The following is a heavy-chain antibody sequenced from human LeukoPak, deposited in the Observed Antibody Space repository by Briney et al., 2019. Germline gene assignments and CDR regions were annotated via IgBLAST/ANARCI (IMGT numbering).Heavy chain of an antibody. CDR1: GYTLTELS. Sequence: ASVKVSCKVSGYTLTELSMHWVRQAPGKGLEWMGGFDPEDGETIYAQKFQGRVTMTEDTSTDTAYMELSSLRSEDTAVYYCARELGYCSSTSCYQGWFDPWGQGTLVTVSS. CDR2: FDPEDGET. CDR3: ARELGYCSSTSCYQGWFDP. J-gene: IGHJ5*02. D-gene: IGHD2-2*01. V-gene: IGHV1-24*01.